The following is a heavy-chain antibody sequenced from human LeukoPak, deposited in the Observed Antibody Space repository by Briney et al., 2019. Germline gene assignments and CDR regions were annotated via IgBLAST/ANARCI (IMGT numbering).Heavy chain of an antibody. CDR2: ISYDGSNK. J-gene: IGHJ4*02. CDR1: GFTLSSYG. CDR3: LYSSSSGDY. D-gene: IGHD6-13*01. Sequence: PGRSLRLSCAASGFTLSSYGMHWVRQAPGKGLEWVAVISYDGSNKYYADSVKGRFTISRDNSKNTLYLQMNSLRAEDTAVYYCLYSSSSGDYWGQGTLVTVSS. V-gene: IGHV3-30*03.